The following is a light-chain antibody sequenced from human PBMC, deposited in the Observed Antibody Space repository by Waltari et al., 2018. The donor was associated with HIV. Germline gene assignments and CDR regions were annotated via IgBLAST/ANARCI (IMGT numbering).Light chain of an antibody. CDR1: QSINNN. V-gene: IGKV3-15*01. Sequence: EIVMTQSPATLSVSPGERDTLSCRASQSINNNLAWYQQKPGQAPRLLIYGASTGATGIPARFSGSGSGTEFTLTISSLQSEDFAVYYCQQYNNWPGITFGPGTKVDIK. J-gene: IGKJ3*01. CDR3: QQYNNWPGIT. CDR2: GAS.